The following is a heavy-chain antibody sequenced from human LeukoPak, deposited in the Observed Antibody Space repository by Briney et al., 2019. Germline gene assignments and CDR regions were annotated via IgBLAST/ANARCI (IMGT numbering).Heavy chain of an antibody. Sequence: PSETLSLTCTVSGGSISSYYWSWIRQPPGKGLEWIGYIYYSGSTNYKPSLKSRVTISVDTSKNQFSLKLSSVTVADTAVYYCARGGYYGSGNDFRFDPWGQGTLVTVSS. CDR2: IYYSGST. CDR3: ARGGYYGSGNDFRFDP. D-gene: IGHD3-10*01. CDR1: GGSISSYY. V-gene: IGHV4-59*01. J-gene: IGHJ5*02.